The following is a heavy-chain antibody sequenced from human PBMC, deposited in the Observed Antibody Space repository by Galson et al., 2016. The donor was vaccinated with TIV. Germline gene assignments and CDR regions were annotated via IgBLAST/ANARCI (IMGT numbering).Heavy chain of an antibody. CDR2: VSLSGAYT. J-gene: IGHJ3*01. D-gene: IGHD1-26*01. V-gene: IGHV3-23*01. CDR3: AKVGKSGDYSWDAFDV. CDR1: GFSFRNYV. Sequence: SLRPSCAASGFSFRNYVMNWVRLAPGKGLEWVSSVSLSGAYTYYADSVKGRFTISRDNSKYTLFLQLNSLTAGDTATYYCAKVGKSGDYSWDAFDVWGQGTVVTVSS.